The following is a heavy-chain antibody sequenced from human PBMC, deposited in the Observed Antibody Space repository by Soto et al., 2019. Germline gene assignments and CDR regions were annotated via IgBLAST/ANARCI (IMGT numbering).Heavy chain of an antibody. CDR3: ARLYSISGRYNWLDP. CDR2: MNVYNGHA. V-gene: IGHV1-18*01. CDR1: GYTFTSYG. J-gene: IGHJ5*02. D-gene: IGHD5-18*01. Sequence: QVQLVQSGAEVKKPGASVKVSCKASGYTFTSYGISWVRQAPGQGLEWMGWMNVYNGHATYAQKFQGRVTMTRDKFAATAYMDLNSLTSDDTAVYFCARLYSISGRYNWLDPWGQGTRVTVSS.